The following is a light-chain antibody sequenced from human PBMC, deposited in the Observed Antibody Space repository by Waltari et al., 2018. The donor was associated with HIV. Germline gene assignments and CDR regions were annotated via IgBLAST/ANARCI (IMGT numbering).Light chain of an antibody. Sequence: IVLTQSPATLSLSPGERATLSCRASQSVSSYLAWYRQKPGQAPRLLIYDASNRATGIPARFSGSGSGTDFTLTISSLEPEDFAIYYCQQRSNWPITFGQGTRLDIK. CDR3: QQRSNWPIT. CDR2: DAS. J-gene: IGKJ5*01. CDR1: QSVSSY. V-gene: IGKV3-11*01.